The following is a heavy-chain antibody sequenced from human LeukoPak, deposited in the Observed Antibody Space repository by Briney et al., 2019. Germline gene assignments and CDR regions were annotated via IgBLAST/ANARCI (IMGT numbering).Heavy chain of an antibody. D-gene: IGHD2-2*01. CDR3: ARWSCSSTSCYDGYYYGTDV. CDR1: GYTFTSYG. CDR2: ISAYNGNT. Sequence: GASVKVSCKASGYTFTSYGISWVRQAPGQGREWMGWISAYNGNTHYAQKLQGRVTMTTDTSTSTAYMELRSLRSDDTAVYYCARWSCSSTSCYDGYYYGTDVWGQGTTVTVSS. J-gene: IGHJ6*02. V-gene: IGHV1-18*01.